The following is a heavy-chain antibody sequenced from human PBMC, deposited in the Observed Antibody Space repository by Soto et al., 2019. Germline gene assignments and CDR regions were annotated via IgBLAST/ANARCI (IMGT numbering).Heavy chain of an antibody. CDR3: ARSRADGRYAFDY. Sequence: EVQLVESGGGLVQPGGSLRLSCAASGFTFSSYSMNWVRQAPGKGLEWVSYISSSSSTIYYTDSVKGRFTISRDNANNSLYLQMSRLRDDDTAVYYCARSRADGRYAFDYWGQGTLVTVSS. J-gene: IGHJ4*02. D-gene: IGHD3-9*01. CDR2: ISSSSSTI. CDR1: GFTFSSYS. V-gene: IGHV3-48*02.